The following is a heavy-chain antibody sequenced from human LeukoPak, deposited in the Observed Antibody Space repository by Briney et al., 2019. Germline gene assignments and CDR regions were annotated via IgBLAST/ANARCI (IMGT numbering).Heavy chain of an antibody. D-gene: IGHD6-19*01. Sequence: PSETLSLTCTVSGGSINTYFWSWIRQPPGKGLESIGYIYYSGSTNYNPSLKSRVTISVDTSKNQFSLKLSSVTAADTAVYYCARGVTGGWYGDFQHWGQGTLVTVSS. J-gene: IGHJ1*01. V-gene: IGHV4-59*01. CDR2: IYYSGST. CDR1: GGSINTYF. CDR3: ARGVTGGWYGDFQH.